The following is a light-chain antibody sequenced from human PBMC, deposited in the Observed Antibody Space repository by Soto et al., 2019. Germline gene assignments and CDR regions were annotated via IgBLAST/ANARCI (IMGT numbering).Light chain of an antibody. J-gene: IGKJ5*01. V-gene: IGKV1-39*01. Sequence: EIQMTQSPSSLSASVGDRVNITCRASQTVSSYLNWYQQKPGTVPKLLIYATSNLQSGVPSRFSGRGFGTDFTLTISSLQPEDFATYYCQQSFTTPSFGQGTRLEIK. CDR3: QQSFTTPS. CDR1: QTVSSY. CDR2: ATS.